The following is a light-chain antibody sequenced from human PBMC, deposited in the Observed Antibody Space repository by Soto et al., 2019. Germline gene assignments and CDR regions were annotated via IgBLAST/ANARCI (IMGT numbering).Light chain of an antibody. J-gene: IGLJ2*01. CDR3: SSYTSSSPVV. Sequence: QSALTQPASVSGSPGQSITISCTGTSSDVGGYNYVSWYQQQPGKAPKLMIYEVSKRPSGLSNRFSGSKSGNTASLTISGLQAEDAADYYCSSYTSSSPVVFGGGTKLTVL. CDR2: EVS. V-gene: IGLV2-14*01. CDR1: SSDVGGYNY.